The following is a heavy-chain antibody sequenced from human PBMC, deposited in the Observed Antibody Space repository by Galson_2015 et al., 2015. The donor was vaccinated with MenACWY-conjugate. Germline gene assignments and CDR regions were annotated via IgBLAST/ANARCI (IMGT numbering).Heavy chain of an antibody. D-gene: IGHD2-15*01. J-gene: IGHJ4*02. V-gene: IGHV2-5*02. CDR1: GFSLSTSGVG. CDR2: IYWDDDK. Sequence: PALVKATQTLTLTCTFSGFSLSTSGVGVGWIRQPPGKALEWLALIYWDDDKRYSPSLRSRLTITKDTSKNHVVLTMTNMDPVDTATYYCSRTGATPGDYWGQGTLVTVSS. CDR3: SRTGATPGDY.